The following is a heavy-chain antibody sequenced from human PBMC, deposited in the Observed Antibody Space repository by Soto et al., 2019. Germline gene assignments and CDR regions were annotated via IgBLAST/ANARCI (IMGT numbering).Heavy chain of an antibody. V-gene: IGHV4-61*03. Sequence: SETLSLTCTVSGGSISSCRYYWSWIRQPPGQGLAWIGYIYYSGSTNYNPSLKSRVTISVDTSTNHFSLKLSSVTAADTAVYYCARDGCSSTSCYRRPYYYGMDVWGQGTTVTVSS. CDR3: ARDGCSSTSCYRRPYYYGMDV. D-gene: IGHD2-2*01. CDR2: IYYSGST. CDR1: GGSISSCRYY. J-gene: IGHJ6*02.